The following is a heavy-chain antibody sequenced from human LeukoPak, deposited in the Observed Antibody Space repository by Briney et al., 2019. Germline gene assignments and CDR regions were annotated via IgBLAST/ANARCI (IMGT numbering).Heavy chain of an antibody. CDR2: IRSSSSDI. J-gene: IGHJ4*02. D-gene: IGHD1-26*01. V-gene: IGHV3-21*01. Sequence: PGGSLRLSCAASGFTFSSYSMNWVRQAPGKGLEWVSFIRSSSSDIYYADSVKGRFTISRDNAKNSLYLQMDSLRAEDTAVYYCARAGGSYSFDYWGQGTRVTVSS. CDR1: GFTFSSYS. CDR3: ARAGGSYSFDY.